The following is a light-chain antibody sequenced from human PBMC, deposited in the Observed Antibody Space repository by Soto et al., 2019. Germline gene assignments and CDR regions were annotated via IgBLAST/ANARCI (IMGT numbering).Light chain of an antibody. V-gene: IGLV2-8*01. Sequence: QSALTQPPSASGSPGQSVTISCTGTSSDIGGYKSVSWYQQHPGKAPKLMIYEVNKRPLGVPERFSGSKSGNTASLTVSGLQADDEADYYCSSSAGTNSFVLFGGGTKLTVL. CDR3: SSSAGTNSFVL. CDR1: SSDIGGYKS. CDR2: EVN. J-gene: IGLJ3*02.